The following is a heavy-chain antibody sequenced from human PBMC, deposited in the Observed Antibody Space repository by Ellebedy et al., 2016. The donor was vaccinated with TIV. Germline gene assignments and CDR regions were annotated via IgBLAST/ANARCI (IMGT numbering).Heavy chain of an antibody. J-gene: IGHJ4*02. V-gene: IGHV1-18*01. CDR2: ISAYNGNT. CDR1: GYTFTSYG. CDR3: ARDKGRGITIFGVVTNFDY. Sequence: AASVKVSCKASGYTFTSYGISWVRQAPGQGLEWMGWISAYNGNTNYAQKLQGRVTMTTDTSTSTAYMELRSLRSDDTAVYYCARDKGRGITIFGVVTNFDYWGQGTLVTVSS. D-gene: IGHD3-3*01.